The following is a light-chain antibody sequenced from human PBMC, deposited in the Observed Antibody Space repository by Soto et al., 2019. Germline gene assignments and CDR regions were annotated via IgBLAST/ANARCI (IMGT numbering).Light chain of an antibody. CDR3: QQLNSYPIT. CDR1: QIIFNNY. V-gene: IGKV1-5*01. CDR2: DAS. J-gene: IGKJ5*01. Sequence: DIQMTQSPSTLSASVGDRVTITCRASQIIFNNYLAWYQQKPGEAPKLLIYDASSLESGVPSRFSGSASGTEFTLTISSLQPEDFATYYCQQLNSYPITFGQGTRLEI.